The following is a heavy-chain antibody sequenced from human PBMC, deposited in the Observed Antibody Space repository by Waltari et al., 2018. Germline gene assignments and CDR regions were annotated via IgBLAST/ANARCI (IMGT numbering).Heavy chain of an antibody. CDR2: MYSSGDT. J-gene: IGHJ6*04. CDR3: ARDPSAPGGDV. V-gene: IGHV3-53*02. D-gene: IGHD3-10*01. CDR1: GFIVSNNY. Sequence: EVQVVETGGGLIQPGGSLRLSCAASGFIVSNNYMNWVRQAPGKGLWWVSIMYSSGDTYYAASVEGRFTISRDNSKNTLYLQMNSLRAEDTAVYYCARDPSAPGGDVWGKGTTVTVSS.